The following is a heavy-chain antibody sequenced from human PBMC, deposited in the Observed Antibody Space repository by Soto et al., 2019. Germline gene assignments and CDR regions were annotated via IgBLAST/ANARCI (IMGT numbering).Heavy chain of an antibody. CDR3: ARCNSGCLY. Sequence: SETLSLTCAVYGGSFSGYYWSWIRQPPGKGLEWIGEVNHSGSTNYNPSLKSRVTISVDTSKNQFSLKLSSVTAADTAVYYCARCNSGCLYWGQGTLVTVSS. CDR1: GGSFSGYY. D-gene: IGHD6-19*01. J-gene: IGHJ4*02. V-gene: IGHV4-34*01. CDR2: VNHSGST.